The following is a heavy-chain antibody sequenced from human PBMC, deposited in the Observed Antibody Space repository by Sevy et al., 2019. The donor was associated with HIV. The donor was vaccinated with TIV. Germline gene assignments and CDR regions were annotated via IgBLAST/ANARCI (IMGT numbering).Heavy chain of an antibody. CDR2: IGTAAGVT. CDR3: ARDDGAGSYYFDY. CDR1: GFTFNTYS. V-gene: IGHV3-48*01. Sequence: GGSLRLSCTASGFTFNTYSLIWVRQTPGKGLEWLSFIGTAAGVTYYADSVKGRFTISRDNAKNSLYLQMNSLRAEDTAVYYCARDDGAGSYYFDYWGQGTLVTVSS. J-gene: IGHJ4*02. D-gene: IGHD3-10*01.